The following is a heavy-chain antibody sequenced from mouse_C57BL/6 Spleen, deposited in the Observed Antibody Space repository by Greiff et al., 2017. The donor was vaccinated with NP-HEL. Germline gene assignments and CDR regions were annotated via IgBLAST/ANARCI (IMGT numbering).Heavy chain of an antibody. V-gene: IGHV1-52*01. D-gene: IGHD2-1*01. CDR1: GYTFTSYW. CDR2: IDPSDSET. J-gene: IGHJ1*03. Sequence: VQLQQPGAELVRPGSSVKLSCKASGYTFTSYWMHWVKQRPIQGLEWIGNIDPSDSETHYNQKFKDKATLTVDKSSSTAYMQLSSLTSEDSAVYYCARSYGNYDWYFDVWGTGTTVTVSS. CDR3: ARSYGNYDWYFDV.